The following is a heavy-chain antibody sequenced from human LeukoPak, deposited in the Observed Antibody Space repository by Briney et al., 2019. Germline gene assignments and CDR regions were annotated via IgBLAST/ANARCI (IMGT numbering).Heavy chain of an antibody. J-gene: IGHJ4*02. CDR3: AKVDQRGFDYSNSLED. V-gene: IGHV3-33*06. D-gene: IGHD4-11*01. Sequence: PGGSLRLSCAASGFIFSHHAMHAVRQAPGKGLEWVAVIWSDKSNKFYADSVRGRFTISRDDSRKTVYLQMERMTAEDTAIHYCAKVDQRGFDYSNSLEDWGQGALVTVAS. CDR2: IWSDKSNK. CDR1: GFIFSHHA.